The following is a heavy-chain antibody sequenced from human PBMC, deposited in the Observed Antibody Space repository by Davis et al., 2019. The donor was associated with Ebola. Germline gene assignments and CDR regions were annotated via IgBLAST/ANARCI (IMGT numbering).Heavy chain of an antibody. D-gene: IGHD3-16*01. V-gene: IGHV1-18*01. CDR3: ARVVDDYIWGSYFDY. CDR2: ISAYNGNT. Sequence: ASVKVSCKASGYTFTSYGISWVRQAPGQGLEWVGWISAYNGNTNYAQKFQGRVTITADESTSTAYMELSSLRSEDTAVYYCARVVDDYIWGSYFDYWGQGTLVTVSS. CDR1: GYTFTSYG. J-gene: IGHJ4*02.